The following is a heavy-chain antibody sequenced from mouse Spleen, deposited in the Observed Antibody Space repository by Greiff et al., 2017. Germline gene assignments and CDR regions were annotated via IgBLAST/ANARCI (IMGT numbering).Heavy chain of an antibody. CDR2: IYPGDGDT. V-gene: IGHV1-82*01. D-gene: IGHD2-5*01. Sequence: VQLQQSGPELVKPGASVKISCKASGYAFSSSWMNWVKQRPGKGLEWIGRIYPGDGDTNYNGKFKGKATLTADKSSSTAYMQLSSLTSEDSAVYFCARVYSNYDGYFDVWGAGTTVTVSS. J-gene: IGHJ1*01. CDR1: GYAFSSSW. CDR3: ARVYSNYDGYFDV.